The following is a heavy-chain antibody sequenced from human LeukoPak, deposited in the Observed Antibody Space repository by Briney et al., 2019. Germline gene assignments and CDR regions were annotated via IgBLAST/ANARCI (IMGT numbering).Heavy chain of an antibody. D-gene: IGHD4-17*01. J-gene: IGHJ4*02. CDR1: GGSVSSGSYY. CDR3: ARDSADYGDYFDY. V-gene: IGHV4-61*01. CDR2: IYYSGST. Sequence: PSETLSLTCTVSGGSVSSGSYYWSWIRQPPGKGLEWVGYIYYSGSTNYNPSLKSRVTISGDTSKNQFSLKLSSVTAADTAVYYCARDSADYGDYFDYGGQGTLVTVSS.